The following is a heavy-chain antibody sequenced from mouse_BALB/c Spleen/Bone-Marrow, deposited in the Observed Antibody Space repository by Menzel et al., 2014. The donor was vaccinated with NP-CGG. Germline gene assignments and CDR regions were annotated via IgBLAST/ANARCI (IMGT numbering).Heavy chain of an antibody. J-gene: IGHJ2*01. CDR3: ASLTGTFDY. Sequence: VQLKQSGTDLVKPGASVKLSCTASGFNIKDTYMHWVKQRPEQGLDWIGRIDPASGNIQYDPKFQGRAAITADTSSNTAYRQLSSLTSEDTAGYYCASLTGTFDYWGQGTPLTVSS. D-gene: IGHD4-1*01. V-gene: IGHV14-3*02. CDR1: GFNIKDTY. CDR2: IDPASGNI.